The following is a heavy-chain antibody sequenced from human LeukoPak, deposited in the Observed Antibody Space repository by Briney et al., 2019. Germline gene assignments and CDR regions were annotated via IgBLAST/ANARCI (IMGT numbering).Heavy chain of an antibody. CDR3: ARNWGFDS. D-gene: IGHD7-27*01. CDR2: ISGGGGVT. V-gene: IGHV3-23*01. Sequence: GGSLRLSCAASGFTLDNYATNWVRQAPGKGLEWVSTISGGGGVTYHADSVKGRFTISRDNSKNTLYLQMNSLRAEDTAVYYCARNWGFDSWGQGTLVTGSS. CDR1: GFTLDNYA. J-gene: IGHJ4*02.